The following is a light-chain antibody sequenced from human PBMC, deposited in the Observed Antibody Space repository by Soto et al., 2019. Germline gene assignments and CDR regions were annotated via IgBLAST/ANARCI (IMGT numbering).Light chain of an antibody. V-gene: IGKV3-20*01. CDR3: QQYGSSPYT. J-gene: IGKJ2*01. CDR2: IAS. CDR1: QSVSRSY. Sequence: EDVLTQSPGTLSLSPGERATLSCWASQSVSRSYLAWYQQKPGQAPRLLIYIASSRATGIPDRFSGSGSGTDFTLTISRLEPEDSAMYYCQQYGSSPYTFGQGTKLEIK.